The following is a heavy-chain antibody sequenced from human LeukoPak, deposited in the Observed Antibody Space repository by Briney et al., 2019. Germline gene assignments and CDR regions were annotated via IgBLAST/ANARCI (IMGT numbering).Heavy chain of an antibody. D-gene: IGHD6-25*01. CDR1: GYTFTSYG. CDR2: ISAYNGNT. Sequence: ASVKVSCKASGYTFTSYGISWVRQAPGQGLEWMGWISAYNGNTNYAQKLQGRVTMTTDTSTSTAYMELRSLRSDDTAVYYCARGPESSIAADDSDYWGQGTLVTVSS. J-gene: IGHJ4*02. V-gene: IGHV1-18*01. CDR3: ARGPESSIAADDSDY.